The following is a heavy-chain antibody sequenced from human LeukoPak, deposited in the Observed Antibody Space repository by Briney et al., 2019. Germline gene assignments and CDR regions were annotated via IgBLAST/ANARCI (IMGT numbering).Heavy chain of an antibody. D-gene: IGHD2-15*01. CDR1: GFTFSSYW. CDR2: INSDGSST. V-gene: IGHV3-74*01. CDR3: ARAKEVVVYYYYYGMDV. Sequence: GGSLRLSCAASGFTFSSYWMHWVRQAPGKGLVWVSRINSDGSSTSYADSVKGRFTISRDNAKNTLYLQMYSLRAEDTAVYYCARAKEVVVYYYYYGMDVWGQGTTVTVSS. J-gene: IGHJ6*02.